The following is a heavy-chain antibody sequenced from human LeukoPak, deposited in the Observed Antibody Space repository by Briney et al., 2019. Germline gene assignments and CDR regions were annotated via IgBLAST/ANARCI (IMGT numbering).Heavy chain of an antibody. CDR1: GYTFTSYG. CDR3: ARVKSKYYYDSSGNAFDI. V-gene: IGHV1-18*01. D-gene: IGHD3-22*01. Sequence: ASVKVSCKASGYTFTSYGISWVRQAPGQGLEWMGWISAYNGNTNYAQKLQGRVTMTTDTSTSTAYMELRSLRSDDTAVYYCARVKSKYYYDSSGNAFDIWGQRTMVTVSS. J-gene: IGHJ3*02. CDR2: ISAYNGNT.